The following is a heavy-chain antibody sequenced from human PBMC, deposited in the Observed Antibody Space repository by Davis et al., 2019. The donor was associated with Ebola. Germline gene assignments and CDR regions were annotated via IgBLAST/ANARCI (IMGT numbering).Heavy chain of an antibody. V-gene: IGHV4-59*11. J-gene: IGHJ5*02. D-gene: IGHD4-11*01. CDR1: GGSISSHY. CDR2: VHYSGST. CDR3: AIQYSNGWFDP. Sequence: MPSETLSLTCTVSGGSISSHYWSWVRQLPGKGLEWIGYVHYSGSTSTNPSLKSRVTMSVDTSKNQFSLRLSSVIAADTAVYYCAIQYSNGWFDPWGQETLVTVSS.